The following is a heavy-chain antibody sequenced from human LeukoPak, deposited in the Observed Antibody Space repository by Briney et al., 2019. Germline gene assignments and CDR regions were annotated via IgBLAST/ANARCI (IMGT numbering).Heavy chain of an antibody. V-gene: IGHV4-30-2*01. Sequence: NPSETLSLTCAVSGGSISSGGYSWSWIRQPPGKGLEWIGYIYHSGSTYYNPSLKSRVTISVDRSKNQFSLKLSSVTAADTAVYYCARDRSGDVFDYWGQGTLVTVSS. CDR2: IYHSGST. J-gene: IGHJ4*02. CDR1: GGSISSGGYS. CDR3: ARDRSGDVFDY. D-gene: IGHD4-17*01.